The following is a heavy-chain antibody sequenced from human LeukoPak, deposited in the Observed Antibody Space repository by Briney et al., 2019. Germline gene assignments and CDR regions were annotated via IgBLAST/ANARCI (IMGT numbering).Heavy chain of an antibody. J-gene: IGHJ5*02. CDR1: GGSISSSSYY. D-gene: IGHD6-13*01. CDR2: IYYSGST. CDR3: ARHRGPIAADGWFDP. Sequence: SETLSLTCTVSGGSISSSSYYWGWIRQPPGKGLEWIGSIYYSGSTYYNPSLKSRVTISIDTSKNQFSLKLSSVTAADTAVCYCARHRGPIAADGWFDPWGQGTLATVSS. V-gene: IGHV4-39*01.